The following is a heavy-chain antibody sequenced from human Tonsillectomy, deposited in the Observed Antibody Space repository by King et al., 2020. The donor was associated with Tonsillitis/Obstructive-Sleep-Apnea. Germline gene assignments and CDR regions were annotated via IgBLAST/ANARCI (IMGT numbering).Heavy chain of an antibody. V-gene: IGHV3-11*05. Sequence: VQLVESGGGLVKPGGSLRLSCAASGFTFSDYYMSWIRQAPGKGLEWLSSISSSSSYTNYADSVKGRFTLSSDNAKNSLYLQMNSLRAEDAAVYYCARDTEMYCSSTSCYIADDAFDIWGQGTMVTVSS. D-gene: IGHD2-2*02. CDR1: GFTFSDYY. J-gene: IGHJ3*02. CDR2: ISSSSSYT. CDR3: ARDTEMYCSSTSCYIADDAFDI.